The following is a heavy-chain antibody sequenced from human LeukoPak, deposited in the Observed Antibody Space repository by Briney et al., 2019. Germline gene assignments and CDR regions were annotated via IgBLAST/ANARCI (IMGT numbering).Heavy chain of an antibody. CDR1: EFTFSSYG. V-gene: IGHV3-30*18. Sequence: PGRSLRLSCAASEFTFSSYGMHRVRQAPGKGLEWVAVISYDGSNKYYADSVKGRFTISRDNSKNTLYLQMNSLRAEDTAVYYCAKDRFRWAVPAASPLDYWGQGTLVTVSS. J-gene: IGHJ4*02. CDR3: AKDRFRWAVPAASPLDY. D-gene: IGHD2-2*01. CDR2: ISYDGSNK.